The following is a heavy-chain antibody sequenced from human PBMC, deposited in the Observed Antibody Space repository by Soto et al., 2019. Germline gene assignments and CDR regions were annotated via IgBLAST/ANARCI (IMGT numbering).Heavy chain of an antibody. CDR2: INHSGST. CDR3: ARDKITGLFDY. D-gene: IGHD2-8*02. V-gene: IGHV4-34*01. J-gene: IGHJ4*02. CDR1: GGSFSGYY. Sequence: QVQLQQWGAGLLKPSETLSLTCAVYGGSFSGYYWTWIRQPPGTGLEWIGEINHSGSTNYNPPLKSRLTISVDTSKNQFSLQLTSVTAADTAVYYCARDKITGLFDYWGQGTLVTVSS.